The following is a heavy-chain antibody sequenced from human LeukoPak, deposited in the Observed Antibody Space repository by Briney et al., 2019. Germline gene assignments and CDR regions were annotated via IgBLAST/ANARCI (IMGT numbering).Heavy chain of an antibody. D-gene: IGHD3-22*01. CDR1: GYTFTSYD. CDR3: ARNFYYDSSGDAFDV. V-gene: IGHV1-8*01. CDR2: MNPNSGNT. Sequence: ASVKVSCKASGYTFTSYDINWVRQATGQGLEWMGWMNPNSGNTGYAQKVQGRVTMTTDTSTRTAYMELRSLRSDDTAVYYCARNFYYDSSGDAFDVWGQGTMVTVSS. J-gene: IGHJ3*01.